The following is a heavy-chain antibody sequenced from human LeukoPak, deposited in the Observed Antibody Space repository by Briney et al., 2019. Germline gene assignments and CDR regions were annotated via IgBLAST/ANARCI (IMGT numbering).Heavy chain of an antibody. CDR3: ARDLSLRGVVNIYDY. J-gene: IGHJ4*02. Sequence: ASVKVSCKASGGTFSSYAISWVRQAPGQGLEWMGGIIPVFGTANYAQKFQGRVTITTDESTSTAYMELSSLRSEDTAVYYCARDLSLRGVVNIYDYWDQGSLVTVSS. V-gene: IGHV1-69*05. D-gene: IGHD3-3*01. CDR1: GGTFSSYA. CDR2: IIPVFGTA.